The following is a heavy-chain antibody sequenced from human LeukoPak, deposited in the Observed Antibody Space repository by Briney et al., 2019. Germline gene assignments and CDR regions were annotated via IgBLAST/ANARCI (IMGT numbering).Heavy chain of an antibody. V-gene: IGHV1-18*04. CDR1: GYTFTSYA. D-gene: IGHD2-2*01. CDR3: ARTLGYCSSTSCHTTFDY. CDR2: ISAYNGNT. J-gene: IGHJ4*02. Sequence: GASVKVSCKASGYTFTSYALSWVRQAPGQGLEWRGWISAYNGNTNYAQKIQGRVTMTTDTSTSTAYMELRSLRSDDTAVYFCARTLGYCSSTSCHTTFDYWGQGTLATVSS.